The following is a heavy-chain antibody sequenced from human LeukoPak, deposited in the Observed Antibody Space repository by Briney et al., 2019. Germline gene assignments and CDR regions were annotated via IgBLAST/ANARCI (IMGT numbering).Heavy chain of an antibody. CDR3: AKDISSGWYVGY. J-gene: IGHJ4*02. Sequence: GGSLRLSCAASGFTFSSYGMHWVRQAPGKGLEWVAFIRYDGSNKYYADSVKGRFTISRDNSKNTPYLQMNSLRAEDTAVYYCAKDISSGWYVGYWGQGTLVTVSS. D-gene: IGHD6-19*01. CDR1: GFTFSSYG. V-gene: IGHV3-30*02. CDR2: IRYDGSNK.